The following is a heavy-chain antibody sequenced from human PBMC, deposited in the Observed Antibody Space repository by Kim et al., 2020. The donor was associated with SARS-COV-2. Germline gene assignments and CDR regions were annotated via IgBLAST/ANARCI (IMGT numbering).Heavy chain of an antibody. CDR2: INPNGGDT. V-gene: IGHV1-2*06. J-gene: IGHJ4*02. CDR3: ARGPGGNRFGASHSDY. CDR1: GYTFTGHY. Sequence: ASVKVSCKASGYTFTGHYIHWVRQAPGQGPEWMGRINPNGGDTDYAQNFQGRVTMTRDTSITTAYMELSSLRSDDTAVHFCARGPGGNRFGASHSDYWGQGSLITVSS. D-gene: IGHD2-15*01.